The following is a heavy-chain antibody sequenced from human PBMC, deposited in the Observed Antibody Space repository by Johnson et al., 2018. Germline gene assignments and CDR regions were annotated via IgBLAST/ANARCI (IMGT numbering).Heavy chain of an antibody. Sequence: QVQLVQSGGGFVQXGKSLRLXCAASGFTFSIYGMHWVRQAPGKGLEWVATIWYDDNNHYIDSVKGRFTISRDNSKNTLYLQMNSLRAEDTAVYYCARDDGRGAEYFQHWGQGTLVTVSS. CDR2: IWYDDNN. J-gene: IGHJ1*01. D-gene: IGHD2-15*01. CDR3: ARDDGRGAEYFQH. CDR1: GFTFSIYG. V-gene: IGHV3-33*01.